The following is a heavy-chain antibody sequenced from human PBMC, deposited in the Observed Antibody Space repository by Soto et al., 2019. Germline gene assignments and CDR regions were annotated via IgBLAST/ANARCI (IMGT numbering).Heavy chain of an antibody. D-gene: IGHD3-3*01. CDR2: IYYSGST. Sequence: SETLSLTCTVSGGSISSGDYYWSWIRQPPGKGLEWIGYIYYSGSTYYNPSLKSRVTISVDTSKNQFSLKLSSVTAADTAVYYCARVRRTYYDFWSGYYTDYWGQGTLVTVS. CDR1: GGSISSGDYY. V-gene: IGHV4-30-4*01. J-gene: IGHJ4*02. CDR3: ARVRRTYYDFWSGYYTDY.